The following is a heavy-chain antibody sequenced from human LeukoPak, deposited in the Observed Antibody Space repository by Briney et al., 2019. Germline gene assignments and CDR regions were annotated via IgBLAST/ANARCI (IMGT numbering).Heavy chain of an antibody. Sequence: GGSLRLSCAASGFTFSSYSMNWVRQAPGRGLEWVSSFSTSSSYIYYADSVKGRFIISRDNAKNSLYLQMNSLRVEDTAVYFCARGVQDYYDSSGYLDYWGQGTLVTVSP. CDR1: GFTFSSYS. J-gene: IGHJ4*02. D-gene: IGHD3-22*01. CDR3: ARGVQDYYDSSGYLDY. V-gene: IGHV3-21*01. CDR2: FSTSSSYI.